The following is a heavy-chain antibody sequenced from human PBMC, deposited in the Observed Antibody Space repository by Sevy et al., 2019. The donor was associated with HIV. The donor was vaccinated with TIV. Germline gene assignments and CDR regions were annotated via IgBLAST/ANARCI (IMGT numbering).Heavy chain of an antibody. D-gene: IGHD3-22*01. V-gene: IGHV3-7*01. CDR1: GFSFSNYW. Sequence: GGSLRLSCAASGFSFSNYWMTWVRQAPGRGLEWVANIKQDGSEKYYVDTVKGRFTVSRNNADNSLYLQMGSLRAEDTAVYYCARGNLYYDSKFYFDYWGQGTLVTVSS. CDR2: IKQDGSEK. J-gene: IGHJ4*02. CDR3: ARGNLYYDSKFYFDY.